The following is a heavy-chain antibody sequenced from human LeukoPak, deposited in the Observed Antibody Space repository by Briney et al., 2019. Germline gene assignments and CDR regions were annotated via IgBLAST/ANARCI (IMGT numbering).Heavy chain of an antibody. CDR3: AKSYYYGSGSLSLDY. D-gene: IGHD3-10*01. Sequence: GGSLRLSCAASGFTFSSYAMTGVRQAPGKGLEWVSGISGGNGATYYADSVKGRFTTSTDNSKNTLYLQMNSLRVEDTAVYYCAKSYYYGSGSLSLDYWGQGTLVTVSP. V-gene: IGHV3-23*01. CDR2: ISGGNGAT. J-gene: IGHJ4*02. CDR1: GFTFSSYA.